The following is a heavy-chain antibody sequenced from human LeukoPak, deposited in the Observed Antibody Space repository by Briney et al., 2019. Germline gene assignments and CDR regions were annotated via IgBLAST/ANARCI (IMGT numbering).Heavy chain of an antibody. J-gene: IGHJ4*02. CDR2: ISSSSSTI. CDR1: GFTFSSYS. CDR3: AREVRIPWGSPFYFDY. Sequence: PGGSLRLSCAASGFTFSSYSMNWVRQAPGKGLEWVSYISSSSSTIYYADSVKGRFTISRDNAKNSLYLQMNSLRAEDTAVYYCAREVRIPWGSPFYFDYWGQGTLVTVSS. D-gene: IGHD1-26*01. V-gene: IGHV3-48*01.